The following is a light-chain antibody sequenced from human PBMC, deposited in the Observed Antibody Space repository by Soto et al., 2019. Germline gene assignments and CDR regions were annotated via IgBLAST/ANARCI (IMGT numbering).Light chain of an antibody. CDR1: NIGSKS. CDR2: DDS. Sequence: SYELTQPPSVSVAPGQTARITCGGTNIGSKSVHWYQQKPGQAPVLVVYDDSDRPSGIPERFSGSNSGNTATLTISRVEVGDEADYYCQVWDSSSDHPVFGGGTKVTVL. V-gene: IGLV3-21*02. CDR3: QVWDSSSDHPV. J-gene: IGLJ2*01.